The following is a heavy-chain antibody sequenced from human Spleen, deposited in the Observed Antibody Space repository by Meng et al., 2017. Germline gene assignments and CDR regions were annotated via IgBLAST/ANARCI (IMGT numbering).Heavy chain of an antibody. Sequence: GESLKISCAASGFTFSGSAMHWVRQASGKGLEWVGRIRSKANSYATAYAASVKGRFTISRDDSKNTAYLQMNSLKTEDTAVYYCVRGPHGGSGTLGWFDPWGQGTLVTVSS. CDR1: GFTFSGSA. J-gene: IGHJ5*02. CDR2: IRSKANSYAT. D-gene: IGHD3-10*01. V-gene: IGHV3-73*01. CDR3: VRGPHGGSGTLGWFDP.